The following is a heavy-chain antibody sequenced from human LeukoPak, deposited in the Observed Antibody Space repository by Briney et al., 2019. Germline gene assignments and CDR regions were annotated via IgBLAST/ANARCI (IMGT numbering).Heavy chain of an antibody. D-gene: IGHD5/OR15-5a*01. J-gene: IGHJ4*02. CDR3: AKDGVSARRYFDY. CDR1: GFTFSSYG. Sequence: GGSLRLSCAASGFTFSSYGMHWVRQAPGKGLEWVAVISYGGSNKYYADSVKGRFTISRDNSKNTLYLQMNSLRAEDTAVYYCAKDGVSARRYFDYWGQGTLVTVSS. V-gene: IGHV3-30*18. CDR2: ISYGGSNK.